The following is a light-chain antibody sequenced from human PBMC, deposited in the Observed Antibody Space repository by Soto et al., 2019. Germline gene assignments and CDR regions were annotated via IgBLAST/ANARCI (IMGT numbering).Light chain of an antibody. Sequence: VANLSRGTLSLYQGGRATLTCGGSQSVSSSYLAWYQQKPGQAPRLLMYGISRRATGIPDRFSGSGSGTAFTLTISSLQAEDVARYYCQQSSIPPRPFGQGTKVDIK. J-gene: IGKJ1*01. CDR3: QQSSIPPRP. V-gene: IGKV3-20*01. CDR2: GIS. CDR1: QSVSSSY.